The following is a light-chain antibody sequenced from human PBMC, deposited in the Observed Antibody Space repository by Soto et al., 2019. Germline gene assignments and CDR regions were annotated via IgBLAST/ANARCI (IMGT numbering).Light chain of an antibody. CDR1: QTITPTF. Sequence: EIVLTQSPGTLSLSPGERATLSCRASQTITPTFLAWYQQKPGQAPRLLIYGASSRATGIPDRFSGSGSGADFTLTISRLEPEDFAVYYCQQYVDSWTFGQGTKVEIK. CDR3: QQYVDSWT. J-gene: IGKJ1*01. V-gene: IGKV3-20*01. CDR2: GAS.